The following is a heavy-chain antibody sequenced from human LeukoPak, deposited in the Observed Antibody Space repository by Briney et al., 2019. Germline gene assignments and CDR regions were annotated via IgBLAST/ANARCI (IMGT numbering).Heavy chain of an antibody. CDR3: ARSKDGSGFAAY. CDR2: INHSGNT. Sequence: SETLSLTCALYGGSFSGYYWTWIRQPPGKGLEWIGEINHSGNTNYNPSLKSRVAISVDTSKNQFSLKLSSVIAADTAMYYCARSKDGSGFAAYWGQGTQVTVSS. CDR1: GGSFSGYY. V-gene: IGHV4-34*01. J-gene: IGHJ4*02. D-gene: IGHD3-22*01.